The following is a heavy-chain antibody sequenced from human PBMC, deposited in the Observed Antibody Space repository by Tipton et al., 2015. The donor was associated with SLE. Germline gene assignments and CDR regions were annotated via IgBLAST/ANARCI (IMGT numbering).Heavy chain of an antibody. V-gene: IGHV4-39*07. CDR1: GGSISRSTFF. D-gene: IGHD2-2*02. CDR3: ARAIRFFDP. Sequence: TLSLTCTVSGGSISRSTFFWGWIRQPPGKGLEWIGSIYNSERNYSNPSLNRVTISVDATKNQFSLKVISVTAADTAVYYCARAIRFFDPWGQGTLVTVSS. J-gene: IGHJ5*02. CDR2: IYNSERN.